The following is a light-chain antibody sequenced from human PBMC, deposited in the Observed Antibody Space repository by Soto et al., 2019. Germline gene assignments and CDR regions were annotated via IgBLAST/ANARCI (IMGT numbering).Light chain of an antibody. J-gene: IGKJ1*01. Sequence: EIVLTQSPGTLSLSPGERATLSCRASQSVSSSYLAWYQQKPGQAPRLLIYGASSRATGIPDRFSGSGSGTDFTLTISRLEPEDFAVYYCQQYGSPLTFGXGT. CDR2: GAS. CDR1: QSVSSSY. CDR3: QQYGSPLT. V-gene: IGKV3-20*01.